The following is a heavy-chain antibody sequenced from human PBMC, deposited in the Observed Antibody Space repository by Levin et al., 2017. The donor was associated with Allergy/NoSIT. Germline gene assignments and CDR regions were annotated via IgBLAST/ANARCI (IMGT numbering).Heavy chain of an antibody. CDR3: VRDRGAAPAKTDYAFDI. D-gene: IGHD6-13*01. J-gene: IGHJ3*02. Sequence: GGSLRLSCAASGFTISSNYMSWVRQAPGKGLEWVSVIYSGGSPFYVDSVKGRFIISRDTSKNILYLQMNSLRAEDTAMYYCVRDRGAAPAKTDYAFDIWGQGTMVTVSS. CDR2: IYSGGSP. CDR1: GFTISSNY. V-gene: IGHV3-53*01.